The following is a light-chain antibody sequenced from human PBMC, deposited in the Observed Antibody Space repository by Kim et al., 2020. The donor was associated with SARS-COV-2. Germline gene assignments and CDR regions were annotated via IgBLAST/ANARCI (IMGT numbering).Light chain of an antibody. CDR2: AAS. CDR1: QSIDNR. V-gene: IGKV1-39*01. Sequence: ASVGDRVSITCRSSQSIDNRLNWFQQRPGKAPALLVRAASALQSDIPSRFSGTGSGTDFTLTIDTLQPEDFATYYCQQSYSTPYTFGQGTKLEI. CDR3: QQSYSTPYT. J-gene: IGKJ2*01.